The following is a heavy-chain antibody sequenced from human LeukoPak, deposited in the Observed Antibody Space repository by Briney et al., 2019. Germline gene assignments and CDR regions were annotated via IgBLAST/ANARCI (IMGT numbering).Heavy chain of an antibody. J-gene: IGHJ3*02. D-gene: IGHD2-21*01. Sequence: SETLSLTCTVSGASISSHYWSWMRQPPGKGLDGIGFISTSGGTSYNPSLKSRVTISADTSKSQFSLDVHSVTAADTAVYYCARHEKEIALADVAFDIWGQGTLITISS. CDR1: GASISSHY. CDR2: ISTSGGT. CDR3: ARHEKEIALADVAFDI. V-gene: IGHV4-59*08.